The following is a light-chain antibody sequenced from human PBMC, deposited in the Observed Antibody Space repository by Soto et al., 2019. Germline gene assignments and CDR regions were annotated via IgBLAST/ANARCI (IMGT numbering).Light chain of an antibody. CDR2: DTS. V-gene: IGKV3-11*01. J-gene: IGKJ4*01. CDR3: QQRSSWPT. Sequence: EIVLTQSPATLSLFPEERATLSCRASQSVSRYLAWYQQKPGQAPRLLIYDTSNRATGIPARFSGSGSGTDFTLTISSLEPEDFAVYYCQQRSSWPTFGGGTKVEIK. CDR1: QSVSRY.